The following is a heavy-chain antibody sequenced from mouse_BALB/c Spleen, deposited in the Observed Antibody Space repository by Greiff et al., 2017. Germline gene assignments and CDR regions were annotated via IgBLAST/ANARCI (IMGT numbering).Heavy chain of an antibody. CDR1: GFNIKDTY. V-gene: IGHV14-3*02. J-gene: IGHJ4*01. CDR3: AYRYDGGYAMDY. CDR2: IDPANGNT. D-gene: IGHD2-14*01. Sequence: EVQLQQSAAELVKPGASVKLSCTASGFNIKDTYMHWVKQRPEQGLEWIGRIDPANGNTKYDPKFQGKATITADTSSNTAYLQLSSLTSEDTAVYYCAYRYDGGYAMDYWGQGTSVTVSS.